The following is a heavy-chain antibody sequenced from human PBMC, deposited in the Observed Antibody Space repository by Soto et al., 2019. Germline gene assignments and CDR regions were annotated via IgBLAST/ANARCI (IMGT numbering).Heavy chain of an antibody. CDR1: GFTFSSYG. J-gene: IGHJ5*01. CDR2: ISNDGRNK. V-gene: IGHV3-30*18. CDR3: AKAGFDS. Sequence: GGSLRLSCAASGFTFSSYGIHWVRQAPGKGLGWVAVISNDGRNKYYADSVKGRFTISRDNSNNTLFLQMNSLRTEDTAVYYCAKAGFDSWGQGTLVTVSS.